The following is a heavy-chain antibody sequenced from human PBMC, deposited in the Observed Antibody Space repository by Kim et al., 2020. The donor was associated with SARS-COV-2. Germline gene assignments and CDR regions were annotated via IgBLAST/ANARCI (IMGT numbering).Heavy chain of an antibody. Sequence: SETLSLTCSVSGGSISNYYWNWIRQPPGKGLEWIGYIYYSGSTNYNPSLKSRVSISVDMSKNQFSLKLSSVTAADTAVYYCAGMVPFQFDYWGQGSLVTVSS. CDR3: AGMVPFQFDY. CDR1: GGSISNYY. J-gene: IGHJ4*02. D-gene: IGHD2-8*01. CDR2: IYYSGST. V-gene: IGHV4-59*13.